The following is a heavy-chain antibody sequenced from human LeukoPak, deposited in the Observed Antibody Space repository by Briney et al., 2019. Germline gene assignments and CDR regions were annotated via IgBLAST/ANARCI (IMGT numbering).Heavy chain of an antibody. CDR2: IYYRGST. CDR3: ARAPGYYDSSYNY. J-gene: IGHJ4*02. Sequence: SETLSLTCTVSGGSISSYYWSWIRQPPGKGLEWIGYIYYRGSTNYNPSLKSRVTISVDTSKNQFSLKLSSVTAADTAVYYCARAPGYYDSSYNYWGQGTLVTVSS. V-gene: IGHV4-59*01. CDR1: GGSISSYY. D-gene: IGHD3-22*01.